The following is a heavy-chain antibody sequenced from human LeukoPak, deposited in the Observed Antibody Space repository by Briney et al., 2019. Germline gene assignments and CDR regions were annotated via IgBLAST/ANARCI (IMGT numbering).Heavy chain of an antibody. CDR3: ARDSGRVIDY. CDR2: ISSSSSYI. D-gene: IGHD4-11*01. CDR1: GFTFSSYS. Sequence: GGSLRLSCAASGFTFSSYSMNWVLQAPGKGLEWVSSISSSSSYIYYADSVKGRFTISRDNAKNSLYLQMNSLRAEDTAVYYCARDSGRVIDYWGQGTLVTVSS. V-gene: IGHV3-21*01. J-gene: IGHJ4*02.